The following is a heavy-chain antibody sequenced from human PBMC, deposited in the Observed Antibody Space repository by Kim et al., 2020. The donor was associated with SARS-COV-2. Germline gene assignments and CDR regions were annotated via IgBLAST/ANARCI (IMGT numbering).Heavy chain of an antibody. CDR3: ARHPSSGSLV. J-gene: IGHJ4*02. V-gene: IGHV4-39*01. CDR2: VDYTGST. CDR1: GDSISNTAYF. D-gene: IGHD6-19*01. Sequence: SETLSLTCTVSGDSISNTAYFWAWIRQPPGKGPEWIGSVDYTGSTWYHPSVKSRVTISADTSRNQFSLTLSSVTAADTAVYYCARHPSSGSLVWGQGIL.